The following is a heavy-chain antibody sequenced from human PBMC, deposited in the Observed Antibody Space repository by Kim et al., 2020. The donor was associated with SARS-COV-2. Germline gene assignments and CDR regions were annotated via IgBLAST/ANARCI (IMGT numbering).Heavy chain of an antibody. Sequence: SETLSLTCVVSGAVSGDSFSSGNWWTWVRQSPGQGLEWIGEVYHSGSTNYNPSLKSRVTISVVKSKNQFSLKLTSVTAADTAVYYCARAKSYYNYGMDVWGQGTSVTVAS. CDR2: VYHSGST. J-gene: IGHJ6*02. CDR1: GDSFSSGNW. D-gene: IGHD5-12*01. V-gene: IGHV4-4*02. CDR3: ARAKSYYNYGMDV.